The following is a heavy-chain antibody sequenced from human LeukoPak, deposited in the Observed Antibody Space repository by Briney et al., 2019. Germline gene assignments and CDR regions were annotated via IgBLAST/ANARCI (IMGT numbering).Heavy chain of an antibody. J-gene: IGHJ6*02. D-gene: IGHD1-7*01. CDR3: ARDLRVTGTMVDYYYGMDV. Sequence: GGSLILSCAASGFTVSSNYMSWVRQAPGKGLEWVSVIYSGGSTYYADSVKGRFTISRDNSKNTLYLQMNSLRAEDTAVYYCARDLRVTGTMVDYYYGMDVWGQGTTVTVSS. CDR2: IYSGGST. CDR1: GFTVSSNY. V-gene: IGHV3-53*01.